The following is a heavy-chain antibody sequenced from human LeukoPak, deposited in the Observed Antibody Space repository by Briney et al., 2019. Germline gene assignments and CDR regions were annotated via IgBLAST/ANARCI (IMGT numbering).Heavy chain of an antibody. CDR2: ISGSGGST. J-gene: IGHJ4*02. D-gene: IGHD3-22*01. V-gene: IGHV3-23*01. Sequence: PSETLSLTCAVYGGSFSGYYWSWVRQAPGKGLEWVSAISGSGGSTYYADSVKGRFTISRDNSKNTLYLQMNSLRAEDTAVYYCAKEREITMIVVVITTSLDYWGQGTLVTVSS. CDR1: GGSFSGYY. CDR3: AKEREITMIVVVITTSLDY.